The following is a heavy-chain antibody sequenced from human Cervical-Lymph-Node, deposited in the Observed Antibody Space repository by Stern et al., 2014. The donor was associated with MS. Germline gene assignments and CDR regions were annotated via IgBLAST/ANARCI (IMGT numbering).Heavy chain of an antibody. CDR3: ARHPPRRKWDDPNYGMDV. V-gene: IGHV5-51*01. J-gene: IGHJ6*02. CDR1: GYTFTNNW. D-gene: IGHD1-1*01. CDR2: IYPDDSDI. Sequence: EVQLVQSGAEVKKPGESLKISCKGSGYTFTNNWIAWVRQMPGKGLEWMGIIYPDDSDIRYSPSLQGQVTFSADKSISTASLQGSSLKAADGAVYYCARHPPRRKWDDPNYGMDVWGQGTTVTVSS.